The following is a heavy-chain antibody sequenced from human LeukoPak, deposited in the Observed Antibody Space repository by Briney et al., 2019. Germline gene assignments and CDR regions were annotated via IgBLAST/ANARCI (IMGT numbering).Heavy chain of an antibody. J-gene: IGHJ4*02. V-gene: IGHV4-34*01. CDR2: INHSRGT. CDR3: ARGRYSQYFDY. D-gene: IGHD5-18*01. CDR1: GGSFSGYY. Sequence: PSETLSLTCAVYGGSFSGYYWSWIRPPPGKGLEWIGEINHSRGTYYTPSLKCRVTLSIDTSKNQFSLKMNSVTAADTAVYYCARGRYSQYFDYWGQGTLVAVSS.